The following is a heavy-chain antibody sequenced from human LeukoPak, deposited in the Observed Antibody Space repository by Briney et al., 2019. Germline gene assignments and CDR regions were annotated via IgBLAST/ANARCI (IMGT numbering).Heavy chain of an antibody. Sequence: GGSLRLSCAASGFAFSNYWMTWVRQAPGQGLEWVANIKDDGGETNYVDSVKGRFTISRDNAKKSLYLQMNSLRVEDTAVYYCARFSGRSPFDPWGQGTLVTVSS. J-gene: IGHJ5*02. CDR3: ARFSGRSPFDP. CDR2: IKDDGGET. D-gene: IGHD3-10*01. V-gene: IGHV3-7*01. CDR1: GFAFSNYW.